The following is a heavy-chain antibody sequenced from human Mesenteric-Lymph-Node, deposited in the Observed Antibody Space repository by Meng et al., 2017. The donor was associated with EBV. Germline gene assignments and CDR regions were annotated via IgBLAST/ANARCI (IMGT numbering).Heavy chain of an antibody. CDR2: INAGNGNT. CDR3: VTGGPIVGVTKSAMDV. D-gene: IGHD1-26*01. Sequence: QVQLVQSGAEVKKPXAPVQVSXXASXYTFTSYAMHWVRQAPGQRLEWMGWINAGNGNTKYSQKFQGRVTITRDTSASTAYMELSSLRSEDSAVYYCVTGGPIVGVTKSAMDVWGQGTTVTVSS. J-gene: IGHJ6*02. V-gene: IGHV1-3*01. CDR1: XYTFTSYA.